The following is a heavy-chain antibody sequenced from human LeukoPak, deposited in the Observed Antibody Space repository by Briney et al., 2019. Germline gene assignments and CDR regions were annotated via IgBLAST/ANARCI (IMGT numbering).Heavy chain of an antibody. V-gene: IGHV3-21*01. D-gene: IGHD3-16*01. CDR3: ASGPRTFVDY. CDR1: GFTFSSYS. J-gene: IGHJ4*02. CDR2: ISSSSSYI. Sequence: GGSLRLSCAASGFTFSSYSMNWVRQAPGKGLEWVSSISSSSSYIYYADSVKGRFTISRDNAKNSLYLQMNSLRAEDTAVYYCASGPRTFVDYWGQGTLVTVSS.